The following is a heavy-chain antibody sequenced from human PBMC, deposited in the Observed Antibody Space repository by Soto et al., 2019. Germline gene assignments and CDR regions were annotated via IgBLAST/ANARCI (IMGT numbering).Heavy chain of an antibody. J-gene: IGHJ6*02. Sequence: ASVKVSCKASGYTFTSYGISWVRQAPGQGLEWMGWISAYNGNTNYAQKLQGRVTMTTDTSTSTAYMELRSLRAEDTAVYYCAKAYDLWHHGMDVWGRGTTVTVSS. D-gene: IGHD3-3*01. V-gene: IGHV1-18*04. CDR2: ISAYNGNT. CDR1: GYTFTSYG. CDR3: AKAYDLWHHGMDV.